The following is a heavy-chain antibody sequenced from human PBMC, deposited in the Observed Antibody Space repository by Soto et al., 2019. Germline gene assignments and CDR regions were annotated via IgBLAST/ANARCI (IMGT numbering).Heavy chain of an antibody. V-gene: IGHV1-46*01. Sequence: ASVKVSCKASGYTFTSYYFHWVRQAPGQGPEWMGIINPSGGSTSYAQKFQGRVTMTRDTSASTVYMELSSLRSEDAAVYYCASRELWLPWEFDYWGQGTLVTVSS. CDR1: GYTFTSYY. CDR3: ASRELWLPWEFDY. D-gene: IGHD5-18*01. CDR2: INPSGGST. J-gene: IGHJ4*02.